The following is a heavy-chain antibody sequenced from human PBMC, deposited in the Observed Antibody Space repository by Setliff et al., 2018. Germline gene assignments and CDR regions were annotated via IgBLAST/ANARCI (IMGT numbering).Heavy chain of an antibody. V-gene: IGHV1-2*02. J-gene: IGHJ6*03. Sequence: ASVKVSCKTSGYTFTGYFIHWVRQAPRQGLEWLGWINPKSGVTSYAQSFQGRIAMTRDTSINTVYMELNSLTSDDAAVYFCAREGGLQGATSYYYFYNYINVWGKRTKGTVS. D-gene: IGHD1-26*01. CDR1: GYTFTGYF. CDR3: AREGGLQGATSYYYFYNYINV. CDR2: INPKSGVT.